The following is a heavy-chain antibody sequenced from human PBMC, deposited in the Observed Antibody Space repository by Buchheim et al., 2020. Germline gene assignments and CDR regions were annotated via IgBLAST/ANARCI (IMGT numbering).Heavy chain of an antibody. CDR2: ISYDGSNK. CDR1: GFTFSSYG. CDR3: AKDRKLFFSGSYYGY. V-gene: IGHV3-30*18. Sequence: QVQLVESGGGVVQPGRSLRLSCAASGFTFSSYGMHWVRQAPGKGLEWVAVISYDGSNKYYADSVKGRFTISRDNSKNKLYLQMNSLRAEDTAVYYCAKDRKLFFSGSYYGYWGQGTL. J-gene: IGHJ4*02. D-gene: IGHD1-26*01.